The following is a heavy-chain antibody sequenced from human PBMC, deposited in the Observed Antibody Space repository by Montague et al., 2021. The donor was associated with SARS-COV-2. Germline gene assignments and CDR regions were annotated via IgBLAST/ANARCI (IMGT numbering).Heavy chain of an antibody. V-gene: IGHV4-39*01. CDR3: ARHWGIAAAGN. CDR2: INHTGTT. D-gene: IGHD6-13*01. J-gene: IGHJ4*02. Sequence: SETLSLTCSVSGGSITDRTYYWGCIRQSPGKGLEWIGAINHTGTTYYNPSLKSRVTISLDTSKNQFSLTMTSVTAADTAVYYCARHWGIAAAGNWGQGTLVTVSS. CDR1: GGSITDRTYY.